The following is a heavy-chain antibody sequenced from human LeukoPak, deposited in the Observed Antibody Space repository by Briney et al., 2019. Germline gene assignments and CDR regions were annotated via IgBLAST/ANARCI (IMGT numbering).Heavy chain of an antibody. J-gene: IGHJ4*02. CDR2: INHSGST. CDR3: ARGRSYDFWSGYYIGQLAYFDY. CDR1: GGPFSGYY. Sequence: PSETLSLTCAVYGGPFSGYYWSWIRQPPGKGLEWIGEINHSGSTNYNPSLKSRVTISVDTSKNQFSLKLSSVTAADTAVYYCARGRSYDFWSGYYIGQLAYFDYWGQGTLVTVSS. D-gene: IGHD3-3*01. V-gene: IGHV4-34*01.